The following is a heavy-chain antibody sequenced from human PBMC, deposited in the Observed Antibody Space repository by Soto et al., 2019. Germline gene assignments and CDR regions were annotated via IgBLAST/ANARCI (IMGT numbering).Heavy chain of an antibody. D-gene: IGHD3-3*01. Sequence: SVKVSCKASGFTFTSSAVQWVRQARGQRLEWIGWIVVGSGNTNYAQKFQERVTITRDMSTSTAYMELSSLRSEDTAVYYCAAGYQYYDFWSGFSDYWGQGTLVTVSS. CDR2: IVVGSGNT. CDR1: GFTFTSSA. J-gene: IGHJ4*02. V-gene: IGHV1-58*01. CDR3: AAGYQYYDFWSGFSDY.